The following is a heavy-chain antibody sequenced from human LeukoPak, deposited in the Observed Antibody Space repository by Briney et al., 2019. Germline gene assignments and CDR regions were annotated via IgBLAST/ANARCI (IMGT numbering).Heavy chain of an antibody. J-gene: IGHJ6*02. CDR2: LSGNAGRP. CDR1: GFTFISYA. Sequence: GGSLRLSCAASGFTFISYAMSWVRQAPGKGLEWVSSLSGNAGRPYYADSVKGRFTISRDNSKNTLYLQMNSLRAEDTAVYYCAKDHRDSGNYYYYYGLDVWGQGTMVTVSS. CDR3: AKDHRDSGNYYYYYGLDV. D-gene: IGHD1-26*01. V-gene: IGHV3-23*01.